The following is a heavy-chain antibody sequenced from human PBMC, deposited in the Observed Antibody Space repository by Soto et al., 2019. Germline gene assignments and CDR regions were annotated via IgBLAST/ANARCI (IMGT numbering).Heavy chain of an antibody. CDR3: AQGSGLLWFGEYRV. Sequence: SGPTLVKPTQTLTLTCTFSGFSLSTSGVGVGWIRQPPGKALEWLALIYWNDDKRYSPSLKSRLTITKDTSKNQVVLTMTNMDPVDTATYYCAQGSGLLWFGEYRVWGQGTLVTVSS. J-gene: IGHJ4*02. D-gene: IGHD3-10*01. V-gene: IGHV2-5*01. CDR2: IYWNDDK. CDR1: GFSLSTSGVG.